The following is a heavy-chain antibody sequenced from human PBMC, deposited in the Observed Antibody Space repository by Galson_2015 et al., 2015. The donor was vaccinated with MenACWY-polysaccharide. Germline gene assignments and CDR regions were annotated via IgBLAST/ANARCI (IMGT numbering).Heavy chain of an antibody. D-gene: IGHD6-13*01. Sequence: SPRLSCAASGFSFSAYGMSWVRQAPGRGLEWVSGSGSGGGLYYADSVKGRFTGSRDNSEDTLYLQMNNLRAEDTAVYYCAKVGPRSSWTMGLDYWGQGTLVTVSS. V-gene: IGHV3-23*01. CDR1: GFSFSAYG. CDR3: AKVGPRSSWTMGLDY. CDR2: SGSGGGL. J-gene: IGHJ4*02.